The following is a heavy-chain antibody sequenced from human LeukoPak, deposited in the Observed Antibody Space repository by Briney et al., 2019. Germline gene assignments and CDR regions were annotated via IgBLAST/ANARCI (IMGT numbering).Heavy chain of an antibody. CDR1: GGSISSSSYY. CDR2: IYYSGST. CDR3: ARVSSTSSLSLLYYYYYYMDV. D-gene: IGHD2-2*01. Sequence: PSETLSLTCTVSGGSISSSSYYWGWIRQPPGKGLEWIGSIYYSGSTYYNPSLKSRVTISVDTSKNQFSLKLSSVTAADTAVYYCARVSSTSSLSLLYYYYYYMDVWGKGTTVTVSS. J-gene: IGHJ6*03. V-gene: IGHV4-39*07.